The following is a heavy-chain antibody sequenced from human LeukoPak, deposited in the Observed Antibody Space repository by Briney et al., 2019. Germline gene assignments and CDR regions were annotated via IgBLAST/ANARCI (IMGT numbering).Heavy chain of an antibody. D-gene: IGHD3-9*01. CDR3: AKDTMFYDILTGYPHFDY. Sequence: GGSLRLSCASSGFTFSSFAMSWVRQAPGKGLEWVSAISGSGDNTHYADSVKGRFTISRDNSKNTLYLQMNTLRAEDTAVYYCAKDTMFYDILTGYPHFDYWGQGTLVTVSS. J-gene: IGHJ4*02. CDR1: GFTFSSFA. V-gene: IGHV3-23*01. CDR2: ISGSGDNT.